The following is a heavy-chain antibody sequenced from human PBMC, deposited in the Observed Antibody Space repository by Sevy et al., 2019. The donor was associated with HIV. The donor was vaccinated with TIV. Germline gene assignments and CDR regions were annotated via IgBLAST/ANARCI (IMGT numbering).Heavy chain of an antibody. CDR3: ARVNGGCNLYYYYGMDV. CDR2: IYYSGST. Sequence: SETLSLTCTVSGGSVSSGSYYWSWIRQPPGKGLEWIGYIYYSGSTNYNPSLKSRVTISVDTSKNQFSLKLSSVTAADTAVYYCARVNGGCNLYYYYGMDVWGQGTTVTVSS. J-gene: IGHJ6*02. CDR1: GGSVSSGSYY. V-gene: IGHV4-61*01. D-gene: IGHD7-27*01.